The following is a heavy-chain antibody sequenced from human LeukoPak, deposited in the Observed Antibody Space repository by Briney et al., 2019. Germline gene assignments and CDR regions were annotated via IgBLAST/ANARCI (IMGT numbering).Heavy chain of an antibody. J-gene: IGHJ4*02. D-gene: IGHD5-12*01. CDR2: INHSGST. CDR1: GGSFSGYY. CDR3: ARGENEYSGYEKSFDY. Sequence: SETLSLTCAVYGGSFSGYYWSWIRQPPGKGLEWIGEINHSGSTNYNPSLKSRATISVDTSKNQFSLKLSSVTAADTAVYYCARGENEYSGYEKSFDYWGQGTLVTVSS. V-gene: IGHV4-34*01.